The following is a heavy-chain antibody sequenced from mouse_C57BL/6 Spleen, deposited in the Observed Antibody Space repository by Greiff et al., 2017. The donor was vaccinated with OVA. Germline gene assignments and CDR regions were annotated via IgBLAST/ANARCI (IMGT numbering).Heavy chain of an antibody. J-gene: IGHJ2*01. D-gene: IGHD2-4*01. Sequence: EVKLQESGPGLVKPSQSLSLTCSVTGYSITSGYYWNWIRQFPGNQLEWLGYISYDGSNNYNPSLKNRITITRDTSKNQFFLKLNSVTTEDTATYYCARIYYDYDDDWGQGTTLTVSS. CDR2: ISYDGSN. V-gene: IGHV3-6*01. CDR3: ARIYYDYDDD. CDR1: GYSITSGYY.